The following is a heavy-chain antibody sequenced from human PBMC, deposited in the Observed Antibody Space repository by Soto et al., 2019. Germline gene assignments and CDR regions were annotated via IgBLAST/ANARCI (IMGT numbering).Heavy chain of an antibody. V-gene: IGHV4-34*01. J-gene: IGHJ5*02. Sequence: LSLTCAVYGGSFSGYYWSWIRQPPGKGLEWIGEINHSGSTNYNPSLKSRVTISVDTSKNQFSLKLSSVTAAETAVYYCARGVDIVVVVAAKNYNWFDPWGQGTLVTVSS. CDR3: ARGVDIVVVVAAKNYNWFDP. CDR1: GGSFSGYY. CDR2: INHSGST. D-gene: IGHD2-15*01.